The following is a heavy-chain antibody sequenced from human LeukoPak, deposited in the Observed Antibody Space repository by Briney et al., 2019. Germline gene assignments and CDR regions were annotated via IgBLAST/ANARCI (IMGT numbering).Heavy chain of an antibody. CDR3: AKRETTLWFDP. Sequence: GGSLRLSCVASGFTFSNYAMSWVRQAPGKGLEWVSAISGSGGSTYYADSVKGRFTISRDNSKNTLHLQMNSLRAEDAAVYYCAKRETTLWFDPWGQGTLVTVSS. CDR2: ISGSGGST. CDR1: GFTFSNYA. D-gene: IGHD2/OR15-2a*01. V-gene: IGHV3-23*01. J-gene: IGHJ5*02.